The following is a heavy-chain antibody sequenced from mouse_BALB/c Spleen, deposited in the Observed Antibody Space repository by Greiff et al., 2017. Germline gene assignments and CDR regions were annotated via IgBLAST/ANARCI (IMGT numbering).Heavy chain of an antibody. Sequence: EVKLVESGGGLVQPGGSRKLSCAASGFTFSSFGMHWVRQAPEKGLEWVAYISSGSSTIYYADTVKGRFTISRDNPKNTLFLQMTSLMSEDTAMYYCARSGYRYDVYYFDYWGQGTTLTVSS. CDR3: ARSGYRYDVYYFDY. V-gene: IGHV5-17*02. D-gene: IGHD2-14*01. CDR2: ISSGSSTI. J-gene: IGHJ2*01. CDR1: GFTFSSFG.